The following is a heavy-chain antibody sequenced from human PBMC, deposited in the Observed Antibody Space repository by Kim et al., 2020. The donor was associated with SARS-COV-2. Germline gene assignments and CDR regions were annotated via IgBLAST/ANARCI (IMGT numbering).Heavy chain of an antibody. V-gene: IGHV3-7*03. CDR1: GFSFSNHW. Sequence: GGSLRLSCAASGFSFSNHWMTWVRQAPGRGPESVANINQHGSEKYYVASVGGRFTISRDDAKNSLYLQMNSLRAEDTATYYCARNNAMDVWGQGTTVTVSS. J-gene: IGHJ6*02. CDR2: INQHGSEK. CDR3: ARNNAMDV.